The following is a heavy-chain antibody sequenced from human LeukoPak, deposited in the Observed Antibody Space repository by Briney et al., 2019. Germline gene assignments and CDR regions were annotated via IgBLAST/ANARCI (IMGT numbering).Heavy chain of an antibody. J-gene: IGHJ4*02. D-gene: IGHD4-17*01. Sequence: GGSLRLSCAASGFTFSSYAMSWVRQAPGKGLEWVSAISGSGGSTYYADSVKGRFTISRDNSKNTLYLQMNGLRAEGTAVYYCAKGTDYGDYPDYWGQGTLVTVSS. CDR1: GFTFSSYA. CDR3: AKGTDYGDYPDY. CDR2: ISGSGGST. V-gene: IGHV3-23*01.